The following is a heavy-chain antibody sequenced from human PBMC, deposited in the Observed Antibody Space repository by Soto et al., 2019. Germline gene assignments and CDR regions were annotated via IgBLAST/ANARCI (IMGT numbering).Heavy chain of an antibody. J-gene: IGHJ4*02. Sequence: EVQLVESGGGLVQPGGSLRLSCAASGFTVSSNYMSWVRQAPGKGLEWVSVIYSGGSTYYADSVKGRFTISRDNSKNTRYLQMNSLRAEDTAVYYCARRPAEMATTHWGQGTLVTVSS. CDR3: ARRPAEMATTH. D-gene: IGHD5-12*01. V-gene: IGHV3-66*04. CDR2: IYSGGST. CDR1: GFTVSSNY.